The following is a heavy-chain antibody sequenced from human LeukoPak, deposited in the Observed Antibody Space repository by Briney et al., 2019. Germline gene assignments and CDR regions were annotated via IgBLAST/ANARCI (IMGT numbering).Heavy chain of an antibody. V-gene: IGHV3-30*02. CDR3: AKDAYYDSSGYDYNFDY. D-gene: IGHD3-22*01. J-gene: IGHJ4*02. Sequence: GGSLRLSCAASGFTFSSYSMNWVRQAPGKGLEWVAFIRYDGSNKYYADSVKGRFTISRDNSKNTLYLQMNSLRAEDTAVYYCAKDAYYDSSGYDYNFDYWGQGTLVTVSS. CDR1: GFTFSSYS. CDR2: IRYDGSNK.